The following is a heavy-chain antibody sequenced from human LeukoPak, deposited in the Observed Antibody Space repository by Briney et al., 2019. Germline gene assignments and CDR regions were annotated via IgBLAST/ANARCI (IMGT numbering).Heavy chain of an antibody. CDR2: LSGSGGST. CDR3: AKATPLRYFDWLLAAHDY. V-gene: IGHV3-23*01. CDR1: GFTFSSYT. D-gene: IGHD3-9*01. Sequence: GGSLRLSCVASGFTFSSYTMSWVRQAPGKGLEWVSALSGSGGSTYYADSVKGRFTISRDNSKNTLYLQMNSLRAEDTAVYYCAKATPLRYFDWLLAAHDYWGQGSLVTVSS. J-gene: IGHJ4*02.